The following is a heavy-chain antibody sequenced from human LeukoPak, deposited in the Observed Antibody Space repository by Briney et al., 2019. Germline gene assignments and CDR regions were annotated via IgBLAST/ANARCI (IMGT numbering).Heavy chain of an antibody. J-gene: IGHJ5*02. CDR2: IYTSGST. CDR3: ARGITIFGVANWFDP. CDR1: GGSISSYY. V-gene: IGHV4-4*07. Sequence: SETLSLTCTVSGGSISSYYWSWIRQPAGKGLEWIGRIYTSGSTNYNPSLKSRVTMSVDTSKNQFSPKLSSVTAADTAVYYCARGITIFGVANWFDPWGQGTLVTVSS. D-gene: IGHD3-3*01.